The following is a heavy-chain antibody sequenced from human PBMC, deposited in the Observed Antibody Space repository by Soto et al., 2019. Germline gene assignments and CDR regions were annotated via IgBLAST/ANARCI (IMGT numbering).Heavy chain of an antibody. D-gene: IGHD3-10*01. Sequence: QVQLVQSGAEVKKPGSSVKVSCKSSGGTYSPYTINWVRQAPGQGLEWMGRIIPFLGVTNYGLKFQARVTITADKATNTGYMELRGLRIEGTGGFFCARDWEGSVFTLSFGGLGGRGTLVTVSS. CDR3: ARDWEGSVFTLSFGGL. CDR2: IIPFLGVT. V-gene: IGHV1-69*02. J-gene: IGHJ4*02. CDR1: GGTYSPYT.